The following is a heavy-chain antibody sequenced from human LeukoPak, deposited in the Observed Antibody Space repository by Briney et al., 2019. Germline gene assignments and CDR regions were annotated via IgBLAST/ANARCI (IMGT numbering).Heavy chain of an antibody. CDR1: GYSISSGYY. D-gene: IGHD3-3*01. V-gene: IGHV4-38-2*02. CDR3: ARGRPAYNFWSGSFDY. CDR2: IYHSGST. Sequence: SETLSLTCTVSGYSISSGYYWGWIRQPPGKGLEWIGSIYHSGSTYYNPSLKSRVTISEDTSKNQFSLRLSSVTTADTAMFYCARGRPAYNFWSGSFDYWGQRTLVTVSS. J-gene: IGHJ4*02.